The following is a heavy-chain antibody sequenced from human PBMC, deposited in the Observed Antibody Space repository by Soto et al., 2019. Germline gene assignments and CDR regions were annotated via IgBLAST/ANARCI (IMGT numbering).Heavy chain of an antibody. CDR3: ARAPERDDSKLDN. Sequence: SARPSLTCAMYGWSLSVYSCSWNRHPPGKGLEWIGEINHSGSTNYNPSLKSRVTISVDTSKNQFSLKLSSVTAADTAVYYCARAPERDDSKLDNCGQGIL. CDR2: INHSGST. CDR1: GWSLSVYS. J-gene: IGHJ4*02. D-gene: IGHD3-22*01. V-gene: IGHV4-34*01.